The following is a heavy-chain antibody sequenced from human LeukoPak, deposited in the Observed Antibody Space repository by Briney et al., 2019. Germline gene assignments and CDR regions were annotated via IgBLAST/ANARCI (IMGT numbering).Heavy chain of an antibody. CDR2: ISAYNGNT. Sequence: ASVKVSCKASGYTFTSYGISWVRQAPGQGLEWMGWISAYNGNTNYAQKLQGRVTMTTDTSTSTAYMELRSLRSDDTAVYYCARGVPNPDIVVVFGAFDIWGLGTMVTVSS. CDR1: GYTFTSYG. V-gene: IGHV1-18*04. D-gene: IGHD2-2*01. J-gene: IGHJ3*02. CDR3: ARGVPNPDIVVVFGAFDI.